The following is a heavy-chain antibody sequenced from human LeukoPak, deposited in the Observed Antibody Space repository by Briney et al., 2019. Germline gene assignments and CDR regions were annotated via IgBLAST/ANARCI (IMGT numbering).Heavy chain of an antibody. CDR2: IYYSGST. J-gene: IGHJ4*02. CDR1: GGSISSGGYY. Sequence: SQTLSLTCTVSGGSISSGGYYWSWIRQHPGKGLEWIGYIYYSGSTYYNPSLKSRVTISVDTSKNQFSLKLSSVTAADTAVYYCARDTAIHYFDYWGQGTLVTVSS. V-gene: IGHV4-31*03. CDR3: ARDTAIHYFDY. D-gene: IGHD5-18*01.